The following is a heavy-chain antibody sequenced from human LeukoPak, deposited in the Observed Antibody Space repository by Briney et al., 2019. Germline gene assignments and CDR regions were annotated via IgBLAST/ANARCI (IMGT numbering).Heavy chain of an antibody. V-gene: IGHV4-59*01. CDR2: IYDSGTT. Sequence: SETLSLTCTVSDDSITMYYWTWIRQPPGKGLEWFGYIYDSGTTNYNPSLKSRVTISVDTSKSQFSLKLSSVTAADTAVYFCARVSWFPGTSYYYMDVWGKGTTVTVSS. CDR1: DDSITMYY. D-gene: IGHD1-1*01. CDR3: ARVSWFPGTSYYYMDV. J-gene: IGHJ6*03.